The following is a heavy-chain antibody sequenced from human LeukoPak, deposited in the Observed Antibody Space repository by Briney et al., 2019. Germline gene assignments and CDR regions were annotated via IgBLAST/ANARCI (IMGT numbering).Heavy chain of an antibody. CDR3: ARVSRGPHPYYYDSSGYMDY. D-gene: IGHD3-22*01. J-gene: IGHJ4*02. Sequence: PGGSLRLSCAASGFTVSSNYKSWLRQAPGKGLEGVSVIYSGGSTYYPDSVKGRFTISRDNSKNTLYLQMNSLRAEDTAVYYCARVSRGPHPYYYDSSGYMDYWGQGTLVTVSS. CDR1: GFTVSSNY. V-gene: IGHV3-53*01. CDR2: IYSGGST.